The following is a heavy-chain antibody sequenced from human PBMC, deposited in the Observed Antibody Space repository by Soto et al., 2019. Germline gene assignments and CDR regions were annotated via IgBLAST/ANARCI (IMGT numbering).Heavy chain of an antibody. CDR3: ARDVTMVRGVIS. J-gene: IGHJ5*02. CDR1: GGTFSSYT. CDR2: IIPILGIA. D-gene: IGHD3-10*01. Sequence: QVQLVQSGAEVKKPGSSVKVSCKASGGTFSSYTISWVRQAPGQGLEWMGRIIPILGIANYAQKFQGRVTITADKSTSPAYMELSSLRSEDTAVYYCARDVTMVRGVISWGQGTLVTVSS. V-gene: IGHV1-69*08.